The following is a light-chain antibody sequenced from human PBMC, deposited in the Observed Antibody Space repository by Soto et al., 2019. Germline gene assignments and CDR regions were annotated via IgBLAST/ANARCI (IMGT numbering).Light chain of an antibody. CDR3: QQRSDWPVT. CDR1: QSISKY. Sequence: EIVLTQSPATLSLSPGERATLSCRASQSISKYLVWYQQKPGQAPRVLIYDTSNRATGIPARFSGTGSGTDFTLTISSLEPEDFAVYYCQQRSDWPVTFGPGTKVDIK. V-gene: IGKV3-11*01. J-gene: IGKJ3*01. CDR2: DTS.